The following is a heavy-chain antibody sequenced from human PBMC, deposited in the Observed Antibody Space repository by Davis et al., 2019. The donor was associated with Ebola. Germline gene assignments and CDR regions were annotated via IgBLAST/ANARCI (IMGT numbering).Heavy chain of an antibody. J-gene: IGHJ3*02. D-gene: IGHD4-11*01. CDR3: ARIPDYLNDAFDI. Sequence: SGPTLVKPTQTLTLTCTFSGFSLSTSGMRVSWIRQPPGKALEWLARIDWDDDKFYSTSLKTRLTISKDTSKNQVVLTMTNMDPVDTATYYCARIPDYLNDAFDIWGQGTMVTVSS. CDR2: IDWDDDK. V-gene: IGHV2-70*04. CDR1: GFSLSTSGMR.